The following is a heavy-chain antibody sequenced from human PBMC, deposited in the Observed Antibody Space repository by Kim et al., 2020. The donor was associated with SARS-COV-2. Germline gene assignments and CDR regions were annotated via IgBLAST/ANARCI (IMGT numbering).Heavy chain of an antibody. Sequence: ETLSLTCTVSGGSISSSSYYWGWIRQPPGKGLEWIGSIYYSGSTYYNPSLKSRVTISVDTSKNQFSLKLSSVPAADAAVKYCERLMVGSKLLWFGELSVDYGGQGTRVTVSS. V-gene: IGHV4-39*01. CDR1: GGSISSSSYY. CDR3: ERLMVGSKLLWFGELSVDY. CDR2: IYYSGST. D-gene: IGHD3-10*01. J-gene: IGHJ4*02.